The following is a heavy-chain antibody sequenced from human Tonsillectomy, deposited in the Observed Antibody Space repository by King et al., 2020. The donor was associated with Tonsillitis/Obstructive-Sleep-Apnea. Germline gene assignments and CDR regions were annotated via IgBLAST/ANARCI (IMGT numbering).Heavy chain of an antibody. J-gene: IGHJ6*03. V-gene: IGHV3-43*01. CDR3: AKGYTAYYYYMDV. D-gene: IGHD3-16*02. CDR1: GFTFDDYT. Sequence: VQLVESGGVVVQPGGSLRLSCAASGFTFDDYTMHWVRQAPGKGLEWVSLIGWDGGSTYFADSVKGRFTISRDNSKKSLYLQMNSLRTEDTALYYCAKGYTAYYYYMDVWGKGTTVTVSS. CDR2: IGWDGGST.